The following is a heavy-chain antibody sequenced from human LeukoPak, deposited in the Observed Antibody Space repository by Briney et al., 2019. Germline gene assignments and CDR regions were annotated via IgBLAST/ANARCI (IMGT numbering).Heavy chain of an antibody. J-gene: IGHJ6*02. CDR3: ARAVTGYYYYGMDV. CDR1: GGSISSYY. CDR2: IYYSGST. V-gene: IGHV4-59*01. D-gene: IGHD4-11*01. Sequence: SETLSLTCTVSGGSISSYYWSWIRQPPGKGLEWIGYIYYSGSTNYNPSLKSRVAISVDTSKNQFSLKLSSVTAADTAVYYCARAVTGYYYYGMDVWGQGTTVTVSS.